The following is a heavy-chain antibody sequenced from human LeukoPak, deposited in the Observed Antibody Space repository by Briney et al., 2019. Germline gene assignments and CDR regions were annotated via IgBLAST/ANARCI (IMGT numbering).Heavy chain of an antibody. J-gene: IGHJ4*02. CDR3: AKEYCSSTSCYVSH. CDR2: IRYDGSNK. D-gene: IGHD2-2*01. V-gene: IGHV3-30*02. Sequence: GGSLRLSCAASGFTFRSYGMHWVRQAPGKGLEWVAFIRYDGSNKYYADSVKGRFTISRDNSKNTLYLQMNSLRAEDTAVYYCAKEYCSSTSCYVSHWGQGTLVTVSS. CDR1: GFTFRSYG.